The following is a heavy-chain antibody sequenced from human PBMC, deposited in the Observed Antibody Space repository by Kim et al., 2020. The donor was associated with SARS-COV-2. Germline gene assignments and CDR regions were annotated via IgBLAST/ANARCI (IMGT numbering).Heavy chain of an antibody. J-gene: IGHJ4*02. CDR3: ARDGRGTKGKYCGGDCYPGDY. V-gene: IGHV1-18*01. CDR2: ISAYNGNT. CDR1: GYTFTSYG. Sequence: ASVKVSCKASGYTFTSYGISWVRQAPGQGLEWMGWISAYNGNTNYAQKLQGRVTMTTDTSTSTAYMELRSLRSDDTAVYYCARDGRGTKGKYCGGDCYPGDYWGQGTLVTVSS. D-gene: IGHD2-21*01.